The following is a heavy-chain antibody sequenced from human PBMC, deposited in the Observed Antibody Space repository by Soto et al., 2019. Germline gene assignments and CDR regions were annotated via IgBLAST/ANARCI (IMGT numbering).Heavy chain of an antibody. CDR3: ARDGDRGTTSV. D-gene: IGHD1-1*01. Sequence: QVQLQESGPGLVKPSGTLSLTCAVSGGSISSSNWWSWVRQPPGKGLEWIGEIYHSGSTNYNPSLTSRVTLPVVKSKNQFSLTVSSVTAADTAVYYWARDGDRGTTSVWGQGTLVTVSS. V-gene: IGHV4-4*02. CDR1: GGSISSSNW. CDR2: IYHSGST. J-gene: IGHJ4*02.